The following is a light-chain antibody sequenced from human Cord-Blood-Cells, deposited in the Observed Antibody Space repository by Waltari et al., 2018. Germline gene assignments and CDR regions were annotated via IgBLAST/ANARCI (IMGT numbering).Light chain of an antibody. V-gene: IGKV1-5*01. CDR3: QQYNSYSPTWT. CDR1: QCISSW. CDR2: DAS. J-gene: IGKJ1*01. Sequence: DIQMTQSPSTLSASVGDRVTITFRASQCISSWLALYQQKPGKVPKPLIYDASSLASGVPSRFSVSGSGTEFTLTISSLQPDDFATYYCQQYNSYSPTWTFGQGTNVVIK.